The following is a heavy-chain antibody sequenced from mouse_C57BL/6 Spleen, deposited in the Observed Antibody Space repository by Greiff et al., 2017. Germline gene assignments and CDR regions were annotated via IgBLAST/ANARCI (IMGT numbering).Heavy chain of an antibody. CDR3: TNGGYYGSSRFAY. V-gene: IGHV14-1*01. D-gene: IGHD1-1*01. CDR2: IDPEDGDT. J-gene: IGHJ3*01. Sequence: VQLQQSGAELVRPGASVKLSCTASGFNITDYYMHWVKQRPEQGLEWIGRIDPEDGDTEYAAKFQGKATMTADTSSNTAYLQLSSLTSEDTAVYYGTNGGYYGSSRFAYWGQGTLVTVSA. CDR1: GFNITDYY.